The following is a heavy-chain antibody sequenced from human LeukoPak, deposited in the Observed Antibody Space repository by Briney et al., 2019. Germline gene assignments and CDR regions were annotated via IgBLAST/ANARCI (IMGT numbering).Heavy chain of an antibody. V-gene: IGHV1-2*02. CDR2: INPKSGGT. CDR1: GYTFTNYY. D-gene: IGHD4/OR15-4a*01. Sequence: GASVKFSCKASGYTFTNYYMHWVRQAPGLGFEWMGWINPKSGGTSYPQKFQGRLTMTRDTSISTAYMELSRLRSDDTAVYYCVPSANYYYFDYWGQGTLVTVSS. J-gene: IGHJ4*02. CDR3: VPSANYYYFDY.